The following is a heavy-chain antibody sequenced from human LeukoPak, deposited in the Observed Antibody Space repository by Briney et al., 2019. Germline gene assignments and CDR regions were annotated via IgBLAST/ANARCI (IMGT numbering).Heavy chain of an antibody. Sequence: GASVKVSCKASGYTFTSYAMNWVRQAPGQGLEWMGWINTNTGNPTYAQGFTGRFVFSLDTSVSTAYLQICSLKAEDTAVYYCARGGRYCSSTSCYRSRPYGYWGRGTLVTVSS. V-gene: IGHV7-4-1*01. D-gene: IGHD2-2*01. CDR3: ARGGRYCSSTSCYRSRPYGY. J-gene: IGHJ4*02. CDR1: GYTFTSYA. CDR2: INTNTGNP.